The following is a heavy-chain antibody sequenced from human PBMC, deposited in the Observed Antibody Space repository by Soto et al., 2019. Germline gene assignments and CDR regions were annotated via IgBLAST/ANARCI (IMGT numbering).Heavy chain of an antibody. Sequence: QVQLVQSGAEVKKPGSSVKVSCKASGGTFSSYAISWVRQAPGQGLVWMGGIIPIFGTANYAQKFQGRVTITADESTSTAYMELSSLRSEDTAVYYCARGGSSAGGYYYYYGMDVWGQGTTVTVSS. CDR1: GGTFSSYA. CDR2: IIPIFGTA. J-gene: IGHJ6*02. V-gene: IGHV1-69*01. D-gene: IGHD6-6*01. CDR3: ARGGSSAGGYYYYYGMDV.